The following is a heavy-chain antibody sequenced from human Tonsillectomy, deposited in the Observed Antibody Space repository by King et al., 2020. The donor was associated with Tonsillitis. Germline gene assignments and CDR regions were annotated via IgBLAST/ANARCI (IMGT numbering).Heavy chain of an antibody. J-gene: IGHJ4*02. CDR3: ARDPVAGPHPEYYFDY. CDR2: ISYDGSNK. D-gene: IGHD6-19*01. V-gene: IGHV3-30-3*01. Sequence: VQLVESGGGVVQPRRSLRLSCAASGFTFSSYAMHWVRQAPGKGLEWVAVISYDGSNKYYADSVKGRFTISRDNSKNTLYLQMNSLRAEDTAVYYCARDPVAGPHPEYYFDYWGQGTLVTVSS. CDR1: GFTFSSYA.